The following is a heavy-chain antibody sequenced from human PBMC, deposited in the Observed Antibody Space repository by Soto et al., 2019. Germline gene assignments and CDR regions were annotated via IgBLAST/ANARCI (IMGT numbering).Heavy chain of an antibody. Sequence: QVQLVQSGAEEKKPGASVKVSCKASAYTFTRYAMHWVRQALGQRLEWMGWINAGNGNTKYSQKFQCRVTITRYTAASTAYMELSSLRSEDTALYYCASETIAAAAVYGMDVWSQGTTVTVSS. D-gene: IGHD6-13*01. CDR2: INAGNGNT. CDR3: ASETIAAAAVYGMDV. CDR1: AYTFTRYA. J-gene: IGHJ6*02. V-gene: IGHV1-3*05.